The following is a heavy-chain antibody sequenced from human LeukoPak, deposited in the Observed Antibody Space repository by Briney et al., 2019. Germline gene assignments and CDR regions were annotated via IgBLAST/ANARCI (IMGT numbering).Heavy chain of an antibody. CDR2: ISAYNGDT. D-gene: IGHD2-2*02. J-gene: IGHJ4*02. CDR3: ARARAAYCSSTSCYILAGSHRVLDY. Sequence: ASVKVSCKASGYTFTSYGISWVRQAPGQGLEWMGWISAYNGDTNYAQKLQGRVTMTTDTSTSTAYMELRSLRSDDTAVYYCARARAAYCSSTSCYILAGSHRVLDYWGQGTLVTVSS. V-gene: IGHV1-18*01. CDR1: GYTFTSYG.